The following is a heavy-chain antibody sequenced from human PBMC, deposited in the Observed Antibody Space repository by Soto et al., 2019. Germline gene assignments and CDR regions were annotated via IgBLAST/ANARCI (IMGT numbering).Heavy chain of an antibody. D-gene: IGHD2-2*01. CDR3: ARAKFRYCSSTSCFQSELAYYYYGMDV. Sequence: SAKLTSKECGGSTSIYACSRVPQDPGQRLEWRRGIIPIFGTANYAQKFQGRVTITADESTSTAYMELSSLRSEDTAVYYCARAKFRYCSSTSCFQSELAYYYYGMDVWGQGTTVTVSS. J-gene: IGHJ6*02. CDR2: IIPIFGTA. V-gene: IGHV1-69*13. CDR1: GGSTSIYA.